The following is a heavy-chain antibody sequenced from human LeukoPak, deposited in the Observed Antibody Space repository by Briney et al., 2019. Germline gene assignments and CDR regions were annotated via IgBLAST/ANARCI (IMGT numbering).Heavy chain of an antibody. Sequence: ASVQVSFRASGYTFTNYYIHWVRQAPGQGLEWMGGINPNSGGTIYAQKFQGRVTVTRDTSLTTAYMELSRLRSDDTAVYYCARDGETNDFWSPYVPLVFDYWGQGTLVTVSS. J-gene: IGHJ4*02. V-gene: IGHV1-2*02. CDR2: INPNSGGT. CDR3: ARDGETNDFWSPYVPLVFDY. D-gene: IGHD3-3*01. CDR1: GYTFTNYY.